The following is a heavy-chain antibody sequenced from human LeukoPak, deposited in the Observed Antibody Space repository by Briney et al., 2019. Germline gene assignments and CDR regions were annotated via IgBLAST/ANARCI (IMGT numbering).Heavy chain of an antibody. J-gene: IGHJ2*01. Sequence: GGSLRLSCAASGFAFSNFWMSWVRQAPGKGLEWVANINRDGSEKNYVGSVKGRFTISRDNAKNSLYLQMNSLRAEDTAVYYCARDGPGIAAAGYPWYFDLWGRGTLVTVSS. V-gene: IGHV3-7*01. CDR2: INRDGSEK. D-gene: IGHD6-13*01. CDR3: ARDGPGIAAAGYPWYFDL. CDR1: GFAFSNFW.